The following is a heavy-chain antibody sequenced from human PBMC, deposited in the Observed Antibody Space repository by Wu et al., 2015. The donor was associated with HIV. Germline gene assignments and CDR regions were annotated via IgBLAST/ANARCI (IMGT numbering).Heavy chain of an antibody. Sequence: QVQLVQSGAEVKKPGASVKVSCKASGYTFTTYYMHWVRQAPGQGLEWMGIINPSGGTTNYAQKFQGRVTMTRDTSTSTVYMELSSLRSEDTAVYYCARVVGSMIATRKAFDIWGQGTMVTVSS. J-gene: IGHJ3*02. CDR1: GYTFTTYY. D-gene: IGHD3-22*01. CDR2: INPSGGTT. V-gene: IGHV1-46*01. CDR3: ARVVGSMIATRKAFDI.